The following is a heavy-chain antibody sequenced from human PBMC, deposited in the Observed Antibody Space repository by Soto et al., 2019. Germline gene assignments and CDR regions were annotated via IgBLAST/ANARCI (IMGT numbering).Heavy chain of an antibody. V-gene: IGHV3-23*01. CDR1: GFTFSSYA. CDR3: AKDLEVGGWYQLLCYDY. Sequence: GGSLRLSCAASGFTFSSYAMSWVRQAPGKGLEWVSAISGSGGSTYYADSVKGRFTISRDNSKNTLYLQMNSLRAEDTAVYYCAKDLEVGGWYQLLCYDYWGQGTLVTVSS. CDR2: ISGSGGST. J-gene: IGHJ4*02. D-gene: IGHD2-2*01.